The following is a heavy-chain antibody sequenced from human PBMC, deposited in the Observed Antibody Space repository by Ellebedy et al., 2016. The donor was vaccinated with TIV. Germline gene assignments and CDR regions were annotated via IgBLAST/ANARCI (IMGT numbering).Heavy chain of an antibody. CDR1: VPSITGYH. D-gene: IGHD3-10*01. J-gene: IGHJ4*02. CDR3: ARGSMVRGLAG. Sequence: SETLSLXCEIDVPSITGYHWAWVRQPPGKGLEWIGDVHHRGGTRYISSLKGRLTISLDTSRKEFSLYITSVTAADTALYFCARGSMVRGLAGWGQGTLVTVSS. CDR2: VHHRGGT. V-gene: IGHV4-34*01.